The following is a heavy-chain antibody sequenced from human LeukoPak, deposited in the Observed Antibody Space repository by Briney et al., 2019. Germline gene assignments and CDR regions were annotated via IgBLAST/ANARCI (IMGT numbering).Heavy chain of an antibody. J-gene: IGHJ4*02. D-gene: IGHD1-7*01. Sequence: GGSLRLSCAASGVTFSSYAMSWVRQAPGKGLEWLGRIKSISYGGTIDYAAPVKGRFTISRDDSKNTLYLQMDSLETEDTAIYYCTRTWPGNTCFNFWGQGTLVTVSS. CDR1: GVTFSSYA. CDR2: IKSISYGGTI. V-gene: IGHV3-15*01. CDR3: TRTWPGNTCFNF.